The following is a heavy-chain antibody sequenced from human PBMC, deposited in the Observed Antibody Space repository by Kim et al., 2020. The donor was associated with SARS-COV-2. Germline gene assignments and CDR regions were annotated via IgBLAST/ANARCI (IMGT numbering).Heavy chain of an antibody. Sequence: SETLSLTCTVSGGSISSSSYYWGWIRQPPGKGLEWIGSIYYSGSTYYNPSLKSRVTISVDTSKNQFSLKLSSVTAADTAVYYCGGYCSGGSCYPFDYWGQGTLVTVSS. D-gene: IGHD2-15*01. CDR1: GGSISSSSYY. CDR3: GGYCSGGSCYPFDY. J-gene: IGHJ4*02. V-gene: IGHV4-39*01. CDR2: IYYSGST.